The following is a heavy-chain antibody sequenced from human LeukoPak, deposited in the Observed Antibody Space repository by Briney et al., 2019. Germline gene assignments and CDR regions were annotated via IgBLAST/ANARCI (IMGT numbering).Heavy chain of an antibody. D-gene: IGHD6-13*01. CDR3: AREGSSSWYGDNWFDP. CDR1: GYTFTSYD. V-gene: IGHV1-8*01. CDR2: MNPNSGNT. Sequence: GASVKVSCKASGYTFTSYDINWVRQATGQGLEWMGWMNPNSGNTGYAQKFQGRVTMTRNTSISTAYMELSSLRSDDTAVYYCAREGSSSWYGDNWFDPWGQGTLVTVSS. J-gene: IGHJ5*02.